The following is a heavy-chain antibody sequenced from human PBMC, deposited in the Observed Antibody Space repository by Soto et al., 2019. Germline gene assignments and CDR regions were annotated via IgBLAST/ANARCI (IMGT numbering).Heavy chain of an antibody. CDR2: ISGSGGST. CDR3: ANGGIVVVVAAHY. J-gene: IGHJ4*02. V-gene: IGHV3-23*01. Sequence: GGSLRLSCAASGFTFSSYAMSWVRQAPGKGLEWVSAISGSGGSTYYADSVKGRFTISRDNSKNTLYLQMNSLRAEDTAVYYCANGGIVVVVAAHYWGQGTLVTVSS. D-gene: IGHD2-15*01. CDR1: GFTFSSYA.